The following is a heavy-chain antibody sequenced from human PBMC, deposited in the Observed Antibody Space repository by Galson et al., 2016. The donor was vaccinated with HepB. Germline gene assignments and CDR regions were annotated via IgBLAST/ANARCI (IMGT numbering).Heavy chain of an antibody. Sequence: SLRLSCAASGFTFSNAWMCWVRQAPGKGLEWVGHIKSKTDGGTTDYAAPVKGRFSISRDDSKNTLYLQMNSLKTEDTAVYYCTTAFNWNYGTYYYYYYGMDVWGKGTTVTVSS. CDR1: GFTFSNAW. J-gene: IGHJ6*04. CDR2: IKSKTDGGTT. D-gene: IGHD1-7*01. CDR3: TTAFNWNYGTYYYYYYGMDV. V-gene: IGHV3-15*01.